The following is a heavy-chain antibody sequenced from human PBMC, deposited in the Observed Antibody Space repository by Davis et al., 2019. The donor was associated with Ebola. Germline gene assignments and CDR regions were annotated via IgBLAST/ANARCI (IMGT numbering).Heavy chain of an antibody. CDR1: GGTFSSYT. V-gene: IGHV1-69*02. D-gene: IGHD2-8*01. J-gene: IGHJ4*02. CDR3: ARRLLMVYATARWDFDY. CDR2: IIPILGIA. Sequence: SVKVSCKASGGTFSSYTISWVRQAPGQGLEWMGRIIPILGIANYAQKFQGRVTITADKSTSTAYMELSSLRSEDTAVYYCARRLLMVYATARWDFDYWGQGTLVTVSS.